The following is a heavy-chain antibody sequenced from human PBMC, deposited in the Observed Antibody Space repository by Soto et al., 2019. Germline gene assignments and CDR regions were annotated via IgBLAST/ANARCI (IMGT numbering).Heavy chain of an antibody. Sequence: SETLSLTCTVSGGSISSGDYYWSWIRQPPGKGLEWIGYIYYSGSTNYNPSLKSRVTISVDTSKNQFSLKLSSVTAADTAVYYCARQVTLLGSGSSWFDPWGQGTLVTVSS. V-gene: IGHV4-61*08. CDR3: ARQVTLLGSGSSWFDP. D-gene: IGHD3-10*01. J-gene: IGHJ5*02. CDR2: IYYSGST. CDR1: GGSISSGDYY.